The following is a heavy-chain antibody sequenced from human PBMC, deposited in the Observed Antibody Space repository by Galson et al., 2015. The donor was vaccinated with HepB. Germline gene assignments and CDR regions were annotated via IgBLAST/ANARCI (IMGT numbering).Heavy chain of an antibody. D-gene: IGHD6-13*01. J-gene: IGHJ6*03. CDR1: GFTFSSYG. CDR2: IWYDGSNK. Sequence: SLRLSCAASGFTFSSYGMHWVRQAPGKGLEWVAVIWYDGSNKYYADSVKGRFTISRDNSKNTLYLQMNSLRAEDTAVYYCARTRIAAAKLSYYYYYYMDVWGKGTTVTVSS. CDR3: ARTRIAAAKLSYYYYYYMDV. V-gene: IGHV3-33*01.